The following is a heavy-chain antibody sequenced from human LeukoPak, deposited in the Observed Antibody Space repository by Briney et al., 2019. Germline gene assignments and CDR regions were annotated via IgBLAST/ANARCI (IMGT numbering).Heavy chain of an antibody. CDR3: ARDRGPYWYFDL. D-gene: IGHD3-10*01. Sequence: PSETLSLTCTVSGGSISSYYWSWIRQPPGKGLEWIGYIYYSGSTNHNPSLKSRVTISVDTSKNQFSLKLSSVTAADTAVYYCARDRGPYWYFDLWGRGTLVTVSS. J-gene: IGHJ2*01. CDR1: GGSISSYY. V-gene: IGHV4-59*01. CDR2: IYYSGST.